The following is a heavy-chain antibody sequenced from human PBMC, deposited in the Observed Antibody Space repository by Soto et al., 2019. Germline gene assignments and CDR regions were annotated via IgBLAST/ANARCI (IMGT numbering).Heavy chain of an antibody. Sequence: QITLKESGPTLVKPTQTLTLTCTFSGFSLTTSGVGVGWIRQPPGKALEWLALIYWDDDKRYSPSLKSRLTSTEDAPKNQVVLTLTNMAPADTATYFCAHTTTTVTWWFDPWGQGTLVTVSS. D-gene: IGHD4-17*01. CDR1: GFSLTTSGVG. CDR3: AHTTTTVTWWFDP. CDR2: IYWDDDK. V-gene: IGHV2-5*02. J-gene: IGHJ5*02.